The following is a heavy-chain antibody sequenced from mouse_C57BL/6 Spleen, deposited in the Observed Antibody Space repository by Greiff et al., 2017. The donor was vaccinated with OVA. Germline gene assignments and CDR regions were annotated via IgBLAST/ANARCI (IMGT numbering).Heavy chain of an antibody. CDR2: IYPGDGDT. Sequence: VKLQESGPELVKPGASVKISCKASGYAFSSSWMNWVKQRPGKGLEWIGRIYPGDGDTNYNGKFKGKATLTADKSSSTAYMQLSSLTSEDSAVYFCAREESGRYYFDYWGQGTTLTVSS. CDR1: GYAFSSSW. V-gene: IGHV1-82*01. CDR3: AREESGRYYFDY. J-gene: IGHJ2*01.